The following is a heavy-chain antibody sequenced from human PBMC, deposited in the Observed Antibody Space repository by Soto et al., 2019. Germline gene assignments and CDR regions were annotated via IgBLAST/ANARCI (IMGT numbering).Heavy chain of an antibody. Sequence: RLSCAASGFTFSSYGMHWVRQAPGKGLEWVAVIWYDGSNKYYADSVKGRFTISRDNSKNTLYLQMNSLRAEDTAVYYCARQTSGEAAVIDFRGQGTSVTVS. J-gene: IGHJ6*02. D-gene: IGHD6-13*01. V-gene: IGHV3-33*01. CDR2: IWYDGSNK. CDR1: GFTFSSYG. CDR3: ARQTSGEAAVIDF.